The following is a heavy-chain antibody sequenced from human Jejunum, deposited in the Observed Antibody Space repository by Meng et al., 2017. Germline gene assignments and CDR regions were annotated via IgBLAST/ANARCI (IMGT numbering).Heavy chain of an antibody. V-gene: IGHV4-39*07. D-gene: IGHD6-13*01. CDR3: ARDTAGFGP. CDR2: IFYSGTT. CDR1: GGSISTAGYY. J-gene: IGHJ5*02. Sequence: HRQLRGSDRGLAMPSETLSLPCAVSGGSISTAGYYWGWIRQSPGKGLEWIGSIFYSGTTYYNPSLKSRVTISIDTSKNQFSLKMNSVTAADTAVYYCARDTAGFGPWGQGTLVTVSS.